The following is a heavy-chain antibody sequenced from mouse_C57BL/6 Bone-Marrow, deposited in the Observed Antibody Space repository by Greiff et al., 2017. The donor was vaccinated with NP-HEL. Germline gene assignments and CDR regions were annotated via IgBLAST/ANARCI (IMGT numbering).Heavy chain of an antibody. CDR3: ATSGYYDYAWFAY. Sequence: QVQLKESGAELMKPGASVKLSCKATGYTFTGYWIEWVKQRPGHGLEWIGEILPGSGSTNYNEKFKGKATFTADPSSNTAYMQLSSLTTEDSAIYYCATSGYYDYAWFAYWGQGTLVTVSA. J-gene: IGHJ3*01. V-gene: IGHV1-9*01. CDR1: GYTFTGYW. D-gene: IGHD2-4*01. CDR2: ILPGSGST.